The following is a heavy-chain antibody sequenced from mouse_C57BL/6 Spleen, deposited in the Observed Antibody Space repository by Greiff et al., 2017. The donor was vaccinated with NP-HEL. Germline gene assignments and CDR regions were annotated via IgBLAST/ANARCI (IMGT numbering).Heavy chain of an antibody. J-gene: IGHJ2*01. V-gene: IGHV10-1*01. Sequence: EVQLVESGGGLVQPKGSLKLSCAASGFSFNTYAMNWVRQAPGKGLEWVARIRSKSNNYATYYADSVKDRFTISRDDSESMLYLQMNNLKTEDTAMYYCVREGNYVFDYWGQGTTLTVSS. CDR2: IRSKSNNYAT. D-gene: IGHD2-1*01. CDR1: GFSFNTYA. CDR3: VREGNYVFDY.